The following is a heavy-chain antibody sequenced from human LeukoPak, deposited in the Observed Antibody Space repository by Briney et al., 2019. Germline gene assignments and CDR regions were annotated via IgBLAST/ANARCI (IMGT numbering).Heavy chain of an antibody. J-gene: IGHJ4*02. CDR3: PYSSGWYPTAFDY. Sequence: SETLSLTRAVYGGSFSGYYWSWIRQPPGKGLEWIGEINHSGSTNYNPSLKSRVTISVDTSKNQFSLKLSSVTAADTAVYYCPYSSGWYPTAFDYWGQGTLVTVSS. CDR1: GGSFSGYY. V-gene: IGHV4-34*01. CDR2: INHSGST. D-gene: IGHD6-19*01.